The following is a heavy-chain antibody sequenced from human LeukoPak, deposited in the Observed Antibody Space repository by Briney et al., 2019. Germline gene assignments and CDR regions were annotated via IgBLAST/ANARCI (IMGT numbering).Heavy chain of an antibody. D-gene: IGHD5-18*01. CDR1: GFTFSRYW. CDR2: IKEDGSEK. Sequence: GGSLRLSCAASGFTFSRYWMTWVRQALGKGLEWVANIKEDGSEKYYVDSVKGRFTISRDNAKNSLYLQMNSLRAEDTAVYYCARAGMETDPLDYYYYMDVWGKGTTVTVSS. J-gene: IGHJ6*03. V-gene: IGHV3-7*04. CDR3: ARAGMETDPLDYYYYMDV.